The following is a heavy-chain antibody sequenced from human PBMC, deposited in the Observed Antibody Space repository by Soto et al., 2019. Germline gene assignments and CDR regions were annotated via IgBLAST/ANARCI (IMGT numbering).Heavy chain of an antibody. J-gene: IGHJ4*02. V-gene: IGHV1-18*01. CDR1: GYTFTSYG. Sequence: QVQLVQSGAEVKKPGASVKVSCKASGYTFTSYGISWVRQAPGQGLEWMGWISAYNGNTNYAQKLQRRVTMTTDTSTSTAYRELRSLRSDDTAVYYCASSEADYGDFDYWGQGTLVTVSS. CDR3: ASSEADYGDFDY. D-gene: IGHD4-17*01. CDR2: ISAYNGNT.